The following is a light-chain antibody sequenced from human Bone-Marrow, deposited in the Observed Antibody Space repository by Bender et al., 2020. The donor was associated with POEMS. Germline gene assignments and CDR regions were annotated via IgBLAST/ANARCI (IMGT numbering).Light chain of an antibody. J-gene: IGLJ3*02. CDR3: SSYTSSSTQV. V-gene: IGLV2-14*03. Sequence: QSALTQPASVSGSPGQSITISCSATSSDISGYDYVSWYQQHPGKAPKLMIYDVSDRPSGVSNRFSGSKSGNTASLTISGLQAEDEADYYCSSYTSSSTQVFGGGTKLTVL. CDR2: DVS. CDR1: SSDISGYDY.